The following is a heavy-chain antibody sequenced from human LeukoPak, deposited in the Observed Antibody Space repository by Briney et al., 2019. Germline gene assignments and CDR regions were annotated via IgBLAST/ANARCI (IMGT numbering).Heavy chain of an antibody. CDR1: GFTFSSYE. D-gene: IGHD3-22*01. J-gene: IGHJ4*02. CDR3: ARASGYCFDY. CDR2: ISSSGSTI. V-gene: IGHV3-48*03. Sequence: GGSLRLSCAASGFTFSSYEMNWVRQAPGKGLEWVSYISSSGSTIYYADSVKGRFTISRGNAKNSLYLQMNSLRAEDTAVYYCARASGYCFDYWGQGTLVTVSS.